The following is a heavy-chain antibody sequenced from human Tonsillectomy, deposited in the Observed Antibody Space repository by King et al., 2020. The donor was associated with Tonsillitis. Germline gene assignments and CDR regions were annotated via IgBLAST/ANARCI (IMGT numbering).Heavy chain of an antibody. CDR1: GFTFDDYG. V-gene: IGHV3-20*04. CDR3: ARGDIRFLEWLLQFDY. CDR2: INWNGGST. J-gene: IGHJ4*02. D-gene: IGHD3-3*01. Sequence: VQLVESGGGVVRPGGSLRLSCAASGFTFDDYGMSWVRQAPGKGMEWVSGINWNGGSTGYADSVKGRFTISRDNAKNSLYLQMNSLRAEDTALYYCARGDIRFLEWLLQFDYWGQGTLVTVSS.